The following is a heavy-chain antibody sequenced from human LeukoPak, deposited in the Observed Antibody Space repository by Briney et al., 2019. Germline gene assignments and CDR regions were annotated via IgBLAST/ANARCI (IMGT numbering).Heavy chain of an antibody. CDR3: ARAYSSSWYLYYYYGMDV. CDR2: IKQDGSEK. J-gene: IGHJ6*04. D-gene: IGHD6-13*01. V-gene: IGHV3-7*03. CDR1: GFTFSSYW. Sequence: GGSLRLSCAASGFTFSSYWMSWVRQAPGKGLEWVANIKQDGSEKYYVDSVKGRFTISRDNAKNSLYLQMNSLRAEDTAVYYYARAYSSSWYLYYYYGMDVWGKGTTVTVSS.